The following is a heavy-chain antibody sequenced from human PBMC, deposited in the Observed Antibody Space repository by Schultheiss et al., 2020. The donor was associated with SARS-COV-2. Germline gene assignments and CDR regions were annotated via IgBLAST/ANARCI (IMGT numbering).Heavy chain of an antibody. V-gene: IGHV3-21*01. Sequence: GGSLRLSCAASGFTFSSYSMNWVRQAPGKGLEWVSSISSSSSYIYYADSVKGRFTISRDNAKNSLYLQMNSLRAEDTAVYYCARDYTVTTESYGMDVWGQGTTVTVSS. CDR3: ARDYTVTTESYGMDV. CDR1: GFTFSSYS. CDR2: ISSSSSYI. D-gene: IGHD4-11*01. J-gene: IGHJ6*02.